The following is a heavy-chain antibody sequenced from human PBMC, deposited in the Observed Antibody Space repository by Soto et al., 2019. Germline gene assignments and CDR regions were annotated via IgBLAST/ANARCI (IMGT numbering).Heavy chain of an antibody. Sequence: GGSLRLSCAASGFTFSSYAMSWVRQAPGKGLEWVSAISGSGGSTYYADSVKGRFTISRDNSKNTLYLQMNSLRAEDTAVYYCAKSQGPYSSSSPENWFDPWGQGTLVTVSS. J-gene: IGHJ5*02. CDR1: GFTFSSYA. CDR2: ISGSGGST. CDR3: AKSQGPYSSSSPENWFDP. V-gene: IGHV3-23*01. D-gene: IGHD6-6*01.